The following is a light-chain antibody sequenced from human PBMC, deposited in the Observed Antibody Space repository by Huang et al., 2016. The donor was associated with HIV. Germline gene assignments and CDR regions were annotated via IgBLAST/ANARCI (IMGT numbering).Light chain of an antibody. CDR3: QQYGSSPPT. V-gene: IGKV3-20*01. CDR2: GAS. J-gene: IGKJ1*01. Sequence: EIVLTQSPGTLSLSPGERATLSCRASQSISSSYLAWYHQLPGQAPRLVIYGASSRVSGIPDRFSGSGSGTDFTLTISRLEPEDFAVYYCQQYGSSPPTFGQGTKVEIK. CDR1: QSISSSY.